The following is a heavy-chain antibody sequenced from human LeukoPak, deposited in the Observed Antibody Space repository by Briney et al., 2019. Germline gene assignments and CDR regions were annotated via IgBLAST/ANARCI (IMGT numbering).Heavy chain of an antibody. CDR1: GFTFTTHD. CDR3: ARGRAVIVPAYYFDY. V-gene: IGHV3-48*03. CDR2: ISSSSRSL. D-gene: IGHD2-2*01. Sequence: GGSLGLSCAASGFTFTTHDMWWVRQAPGKGLEWVSFISSSSRSLYYADSVRGRFTISRDNAKNSLYLQMNSLRAEDTAVYYCARGRAVIVPAYYFDYWGQGTLVTVSS. J-gene: IGHJ4*02.